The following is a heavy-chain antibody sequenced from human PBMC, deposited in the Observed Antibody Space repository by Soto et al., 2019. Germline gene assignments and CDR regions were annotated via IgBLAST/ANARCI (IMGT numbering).Heavy chain of an antibody. D-gene: IGHD3-22*01. V-gene: IGHV1-2*02. CDR3: VSLMYFSDSSGYPPYYYFDY. Sequence: QVQLVQSGAEVKEPGASVKVSCKASGNSFTGYYMHWVRQAPGQGLEWMGWINPKSGGTNFAQKFKGRVSMTRDTSISTAYMELYRLRSDDTAVYYCVSLMYFSDSSGYPPYYYFDYWGQGTLVTVSS. J-gene: IGHJ4*02. CDR1: GNSFTGYY. CDR2: INPKSGGT.